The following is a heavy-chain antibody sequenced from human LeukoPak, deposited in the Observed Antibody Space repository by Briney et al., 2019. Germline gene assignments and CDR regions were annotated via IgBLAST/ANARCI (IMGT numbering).Heavy chain of an antibody. Sequence: GGSLRLSCAASGFTFSSYTMNWVRQAPGKGLEWVSAISGGSSYTYYADSVKGRFTISRDNSKNTLYLQMNSLRAEDTAVYYCARGPSGYSLSWGQGAMVSVCS. CDR3: ARGPSGYSLS. J-gene: IGHJ4*02. CDR2: ISGGSSYT. D-gene: IGHD5-12*01. CDR1: GFTFSSYT. V-gene: IGHV3-21*04.